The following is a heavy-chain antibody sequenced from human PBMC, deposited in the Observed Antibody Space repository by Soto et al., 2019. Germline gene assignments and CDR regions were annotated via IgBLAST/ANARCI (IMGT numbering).Heavy chain of an antibody. CDR1: GLSVSSNY. CDR3: TKDPGHCSSTTCYDYY. D-gene: IGHD2-2*01. CDR2: IYSGGTT. Sequence: VQLVESGGGLVQPGGSVRLSCVVSGLSVSSNYMSWVRQAPGKGLEWVAIIYSGGTTHYTDSVKGRFTISRDNSKNTLYLQMNSLRVEDTAVYYCTKDPGHCSSTTCYDYYWGQGTLVTVSS. J-gene: IGHJ4*02. V-gene: IGHV3-66*01.